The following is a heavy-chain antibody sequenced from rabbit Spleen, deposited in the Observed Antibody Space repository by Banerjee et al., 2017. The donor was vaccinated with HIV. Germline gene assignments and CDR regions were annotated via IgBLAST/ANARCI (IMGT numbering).Heavy chain of an antibody. J-gene: IGHJ6*01. CDR2: AYAGSSGST. CDR3: ARDAGTSFSTYGMDL. CDR1: GVSFSSSSY. V-gene: IGHV1S40*01. D-gene: IGHD8-1*01. Sequence: QSLEESGGDLVKPGGTLTLTCKASGVSFSSSSYMCWVRQAPGKGLEWVACAYAGSSGSTYSATWAKGRFTISKTSSTTVTLQMTSLTAADTATYFCARDAGTSFSTYGMDLWGPGTLVTVS.